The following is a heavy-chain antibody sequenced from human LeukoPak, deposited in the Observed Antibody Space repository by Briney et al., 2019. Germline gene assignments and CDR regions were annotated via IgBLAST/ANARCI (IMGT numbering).Heavy chain of an antibody. CDR2: ISGSGGST. Sequence: AGGSLRLSCAASGFTFSSCAMSWVRQAPGKGLEWVSAISGSGGSTYYADSVKGRFTISRDNSKNTLYLQMNSLRAEDTAVYYCAKGHLVGASGDYWGQGTLVTVSS. J-gene: IGHJ4*02. CDR3: AKGHLVGASGDY. CDR1: GFTFSSCA. V-gene: IGHV3-23*01. D-gene: IGHD1-26*01.